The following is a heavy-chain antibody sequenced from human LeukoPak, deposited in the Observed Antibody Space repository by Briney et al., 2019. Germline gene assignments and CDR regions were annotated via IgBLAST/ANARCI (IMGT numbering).Heavy chain of an antibody. CDR1: GFTFSTYA. CDR2: ISDGGSYI. J-gene: IGHJ6*02. V-gene: IGHV3-23*01. Sequence: PGGSLRLSCAASGFTFSTYAMSWVRQAPGKGLEWVSSISDGGSYIYYADSVKGRFTISRDNAKNSLYLQMNSLRDEDTAVYYCARGYSPGDYYYYGMDVWGQGTTVTVSS. CDR3: ARGYSPGDYYYYGMDV. D-gene: IGHD5-18*01.